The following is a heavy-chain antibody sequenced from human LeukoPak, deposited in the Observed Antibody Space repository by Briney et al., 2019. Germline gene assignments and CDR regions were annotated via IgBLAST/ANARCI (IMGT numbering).Heavy chain of an antibody. V-gene: IGHV3-74*01. CDR2: LNPDGSNT. J-gene: IGHJ4*02. CDR3: VRGGPSTWF. D-gene: IGHD3-22*01. Sequence: GGSLRLSCAASGFTFSSYWMHWVRQAPGKGLVWVSRLNPDGSNTNYADSVKGRFTISRDNAKNTLYLQMNSLRGEDTAVYHCVRGGPSTWFWGQGTLVTVSS. CDR1: GFTFSSYW.